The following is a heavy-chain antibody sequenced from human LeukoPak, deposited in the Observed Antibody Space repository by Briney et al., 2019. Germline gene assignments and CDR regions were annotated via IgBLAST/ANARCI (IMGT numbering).Heavy chain of an antibody. CDR2: LSRGGDNT. CDR3: ANEEVPNDY. Sequence: GGSLRLSCAVSGFSFSRHAMTWVRQPPGKGLEWVSPLSRGGDNTYYADSVKGRFTIYRDVSKNIVYLQLDRLRADDTALYYCANEEVPNDYWGQGTLVSVAS. D-gene: IGHD4/OR15-4a*01. J-gene: IGHJ4*02. CDR1: GFSFSRHA. V-gene: IGHV3-23*01.